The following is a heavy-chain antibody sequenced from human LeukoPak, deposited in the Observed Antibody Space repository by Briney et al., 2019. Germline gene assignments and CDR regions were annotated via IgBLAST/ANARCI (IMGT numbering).Heavy chain of an antibody. CDR3: TISVTMVRGTLKHFDY. V-gene: IGHV3-30*02. J-gene: IGHJ4*02. Sequence: GGSLRLSCAASGFTFSSYGIHWVRQAPGKGLEWVAFIRYDGSNKYHADSVKGRFTISRDNSRNTVYLQMNSLKTEDTAIYYCTISVTMVRGTLKHFDYWGQGTLVTVSS. CDR1: GFTFSSYG. D-gene: IGHD3-10*01. CDR2: IRYDGSNK.